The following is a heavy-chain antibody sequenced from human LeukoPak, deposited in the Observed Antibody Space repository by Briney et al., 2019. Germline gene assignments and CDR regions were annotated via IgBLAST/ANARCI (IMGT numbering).Heavy chain of an antibody. Sequence: SETLSLTCTVSGGSISSSSYYWGWIRQPPGKGLEWIGSIYYSGSTYYNPSLKSRVTISVDTSKNQFSLKLSSVTAAGTAVYYCARLIPWGRRYFDYWGQGTLVTVSS. CDR1: GGSISSSSYY. J-gene: IGHJ4*02. V-gene: IGHV4-39*01. D-gene: IGHD3-16*01. CDR3: ARLIPWGRRYFDY. CDR2: IYYSGST.